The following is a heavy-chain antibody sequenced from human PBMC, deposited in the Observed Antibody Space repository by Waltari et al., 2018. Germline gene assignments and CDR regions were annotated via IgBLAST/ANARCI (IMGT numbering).Heavy chain of an antibody. J-gene: IGHJ4*02. CDR1: GGPIRTSPHS. V-gene: IGHV4-39*02. CDR2: VYYNGHA. Sequence: QLQLQESGPRLVRSSETLSLTCTVSGGPIRTSPHSWSWIRQTPGKGPEWIGSVYYNGHAYYNPSLESRVTMSVDTSKNHFSLDLESVSTPDTSIYFCARSFGGSGSYKFDYWGQGILVTVSS. CDR3: ARSFGGSGSYKFDY. D-gene: IGHD3-10*01.